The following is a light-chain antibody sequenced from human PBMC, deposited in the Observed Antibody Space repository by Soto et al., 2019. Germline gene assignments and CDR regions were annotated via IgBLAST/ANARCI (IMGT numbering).Light chain of an antibody. V-gene: IGLV2-14*01. CDR3: SSYTSSSTLYV. CDR1: SSDVGGYNY. J-gene: IGLJ1*01. Sequence: QSVLTQPVYVSGSPGQSITISCTGTSSDVGGYNYVSWYQQHPGKAPKLMIYDVSNRPSGVSNRFSGSKSGNTASLTISGLQAEDEADYYCSSYTSSSTLYVFGTGTKVTVL. CDR2: DVS.